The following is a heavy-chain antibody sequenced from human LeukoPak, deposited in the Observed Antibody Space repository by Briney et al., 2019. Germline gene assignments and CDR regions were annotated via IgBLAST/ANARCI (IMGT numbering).Heavy chain of an antibody. V-gene: IGHV1-2*02. CDR2: INPNSGGT. D-gene: IGHD3-22*01. CDR1: GYTFTSYG. Sequence: ASVKVSCKASGYTFTSYGISWVRQAPGQGLEWMGWINPNSGGTNYAQKFQGRVTMTRDTSISTAYMELSRLRSDDTAVYYCASDRGSPYDYSGNGYVVDCWGEGLLVTVSA. CDR3: ASDRGSPYDYSGNGYVVDC. J-gene: IGHJ4*02.